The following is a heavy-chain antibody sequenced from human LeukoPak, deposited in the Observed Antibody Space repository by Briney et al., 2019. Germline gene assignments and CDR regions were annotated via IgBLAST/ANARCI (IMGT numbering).Heavy chain of an antibody. J-gene: IGHJ4*02. CDR1: GGTFSSYA. V-gene: IGHV1-69*05. CDR2: IIPIFGTA. CDR3: ASDRFGELLLSVWYFDY. Sequence: GSSVKVSCKASGGTFSSYAISWVRQAPGQGLEWMGRIIPIFGTANYAQKFQGRVTITTDESTSTAYMELSSLRSEDTAVYYSASDRFGELLLSVWYFDYWGQGTLVTVSS. D-gene: IGHD3-10*01.